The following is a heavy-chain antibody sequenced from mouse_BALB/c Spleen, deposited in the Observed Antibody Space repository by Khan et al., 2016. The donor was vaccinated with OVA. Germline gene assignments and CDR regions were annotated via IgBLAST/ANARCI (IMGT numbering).Heavy chain of an antibody. CDR2: INTHSGVP. D-gene: IGHD2-10*01. CDR3: ARGWAAYYVNAGGAVKY. CDR1: GYTFTTAG. J-gene: IGHJ4*01. Sequence: QIQLVQSGPELKKPGETVRISCKASGYTFTTAGIQWVQKMPGKGLKWIGWINTHSGVPKYAEDFKGRFAFSLEISVNTAYLQITNLKNENKATSFSARGWAAYYVNAGGAVKYWGQRT. V-gene: IGHV9-4*02.